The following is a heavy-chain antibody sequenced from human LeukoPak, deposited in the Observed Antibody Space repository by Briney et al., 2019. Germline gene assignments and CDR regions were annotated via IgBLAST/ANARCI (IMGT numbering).Heavy chain of an antibody. D-gene: IGHD6-6*01. CDR3: ARPQPEYSSTLEQESCGMDV. V-gene: IGHV1-69*13. Sequence: SVKVSCKASGGTFSSYAISWVRQAPGQGLEWMGGIIPIFGTANYAQKFQGRVTITADESTSTAYMELSSLRSEDTAVYYCARPQPEYSSTLEQESCGMDVWGQGTTVTVSS. CDR1: GGTFSSYA. CDR2: IIPIFGTA. J-gene: IGHJ6*02.